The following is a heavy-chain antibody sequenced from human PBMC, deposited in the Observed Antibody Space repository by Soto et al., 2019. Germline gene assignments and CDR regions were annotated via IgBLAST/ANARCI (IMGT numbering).Heavy chain of an antibody. CDR2: MSHSGPT. CDR1: GGSVTTNYW. CDR3: GMSRGWYTIHS. V-gene: IGHV4-4*02. Sequence: QLQESGPGLVKPSGTLSLTCAVSGGSVTTNYWWGWVRQSPVTGLEWIGDMSHSGPTNYSPSLXSXXXXXXXTSXXXXSLXXXXXXXXDTAVYFCGMSRGWYTIHSWGQGTLVTVSS. D-gene: IGHD6-19*01. J-gene: IGHJ4*02.